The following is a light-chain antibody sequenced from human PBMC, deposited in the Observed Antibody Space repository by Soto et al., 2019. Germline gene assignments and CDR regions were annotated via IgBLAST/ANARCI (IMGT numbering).Light chain of an antibody. CDR3: QHGDSTPPA. CDR2: DAS. Sequence: DIQLTQSPSSLSASVGDRVTITCRASQSIISSLNWYQQKPGKAPKLLIYDASHLQSGVPSRFSGSGSGTDFTLTISSLQPEDFATYYCQHGDSTPPAFGQGTKVDIK. J-gene: IGKJ1*01. V-gene: IGKV1-39*01. CDR1: QSIISS.